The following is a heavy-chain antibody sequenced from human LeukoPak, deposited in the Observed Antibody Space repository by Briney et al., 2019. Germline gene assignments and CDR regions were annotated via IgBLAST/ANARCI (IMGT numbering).Heavy chain of an antibody. D-gene: IGHD3-22*01. CDR3: AKAPSGFLSDAFDI. CDR2: ISWNSGSI. Sequence: PGRSLRLSCAASGFTFDDYAMHWVRQAPGKGLEWVSGISWNSGSIGYADSVKGRFTISRDNAKNSLYLQMNSLRAEDTALYYCAKAPSGFLSDAFDIWGQGTMVTVSS. J-gene: IGHJ3*02. CDR1: GFTFDDYA. V-gene: IGHV3-9*01.